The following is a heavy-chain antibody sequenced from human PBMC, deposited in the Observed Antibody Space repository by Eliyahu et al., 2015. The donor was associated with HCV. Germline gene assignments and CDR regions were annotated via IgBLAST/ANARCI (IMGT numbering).Heavy chain of an antibody. D-gene: IGHD3-10*01. Sequence: QVELQESGPGLVKPSETLSLTCSVSGDSISGSNYYWGWIRQSPGKGLEWVGYVHGSGNTYYSPSLKRRVTISLDASKNQFSLRLTSLTAADTATYYCSRSFTRARAGNWGQGILVTVSS. V-gene: IGHV4-39*01. J-gene: IGHJ4*02. CDR3: SRSFTRARAGN. CDR1: GDSISGSNYY. CDR2: VHGSGNT.